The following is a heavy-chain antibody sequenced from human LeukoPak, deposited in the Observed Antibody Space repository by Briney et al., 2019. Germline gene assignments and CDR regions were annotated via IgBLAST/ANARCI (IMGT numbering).Heavy chain of an antibody. V-gene: IGHV3-30-3*01. CDR2: ISYDGSNK. CDR3: ARAPTYYGSDTYYFDY. Sequence: TGGSLRLSCAASGFTFSSYAMHWVRQAPGKGLEWVAVISYDGSNKYYADSVKGRFNISRDNSKNTLYLQMNSLRAEDTAVYYCARAPTYYGSDTYYFDYWGQGTLVTVSS. J-gene: IGHJ4*02. CDR1: GFTFSSYA. D-gene: IGHD3-10*01.